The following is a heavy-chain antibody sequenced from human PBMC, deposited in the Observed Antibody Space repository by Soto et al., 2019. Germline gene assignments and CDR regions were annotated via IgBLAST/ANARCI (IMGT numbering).Heavy chain of an antibody. CDR3: ARTLSSSAENWFAP. Sequence: SQTLSLTCAISRDSVSSNSAAWNWIRQSPSRGLEWLGRTYYRSKWYNDYAVSVKSRITINPDTSKNQFSLQLNSVTPEDTAVYFCARTLSSSAENWFAPWGQGTLVTVSS. J-gene: IGHJ5*02. D-gene: IGHD6-6*01. CDR2: TYYRSKWYN. CDR1: RDSVSSNSAA. V-gene: IGHV6-1*01.